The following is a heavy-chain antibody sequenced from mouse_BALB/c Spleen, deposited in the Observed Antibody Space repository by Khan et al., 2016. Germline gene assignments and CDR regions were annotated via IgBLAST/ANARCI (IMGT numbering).Heavy chain of an antibody. J-gene: IGHJ2*01. V-gene: IGHV5-6-5*01. CDR2: ISSGGST. CDR1: GFTFSSYA. Sequence: EVELVESGGGLVKPGGSLKLSCAASGFTFSSYAMSWVRQTPEKRLEWVASISSGGSTYYPASVKGRFTISRDNARHILHLQMSSLRSEDTAMYYCAREDYGNYGDYFDYWGQGTTLTVSS. CDR3: AREDYGNYGDYFDY. D-gene: IGHD2-1*01.